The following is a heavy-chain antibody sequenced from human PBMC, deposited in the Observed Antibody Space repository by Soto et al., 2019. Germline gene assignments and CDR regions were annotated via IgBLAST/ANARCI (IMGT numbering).Heavy chain of an antibody. V-gene: IGHV3-11*01. Sequence: GESLKISCAASGFTFSDYYMSWIRQAPGKGLEWVSYISSSGSTIYYADSVKGRFTISRDNAKNSLYLQMNSLRAEDTAVYYCAVGQQLVDDDAFAIWGQGTMVTGSS. D-gene: IGHD6-6*01. J-gene: IGHJ3*02. CDR3: AVGQQLVDDDAFAI. CDR2: ISSSGSTI. CDR1: GFTFSDYY.